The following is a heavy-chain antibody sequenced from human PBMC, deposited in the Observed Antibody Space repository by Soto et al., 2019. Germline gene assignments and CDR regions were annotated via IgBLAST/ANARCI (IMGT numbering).Heavy chain of an antibody. Sequence: SDTLSLTFAAYGGTSSGYYWSWIRQPPGKGLEWIGEINHSGSTNYNPSLKSRVTISVDTSKNQFSLKLSSVTAADTAVYYCARIFTGSSWYGLFRPQDDYWCQGILVSV. CDR1: GGTSSGYY. V-gene: IGHV4-34*01. J-gene: IGHJ4*02. CDR2: INHSGST. D-gene: IGHD6-13*01. CDR3: ARIFTGSSWYGLFRPQDDY.